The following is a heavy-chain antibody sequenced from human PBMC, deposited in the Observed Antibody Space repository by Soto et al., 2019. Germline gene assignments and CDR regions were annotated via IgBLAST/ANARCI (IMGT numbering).Heavy chain of an antibody. J-gene: IGHJ4*02. D-gene: IGHD6-6*01. V-gene: IGHV4-30-4*08. CDR3: GRGLDGRWLVIDS. CDR2: IYHSGTT. CDR1: GGYMSNGYYY. Sequence: PSETLSLTCTVSGGYMSNGYYYWSWVRQNPGKGLEWIGHIYHSGTTYYNPSLKSRVTITVDTSKKQFSLKLTSVTAADTAVYYCGRGLDGRWLVIDSWGQGTLVTVSS.